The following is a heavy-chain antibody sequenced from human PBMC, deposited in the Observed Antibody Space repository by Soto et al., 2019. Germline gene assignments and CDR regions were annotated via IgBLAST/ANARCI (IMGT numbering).Heavy chain of an antibody. J-gene: IGHJ6*02. V-gene: IGHV3-23*01. CDR2: XXSXXTXT. CDR1: GFTFSIYA. Sequence: PGWSMRICCAASGFTFSIYAIAWFRRAPGKGLEWVSSXXSXXTXTXXXDXXXGRFTISRDNSKNMVYLQTNSLRAEDTAVYYCGKPWRGYSYYGMDVWGQGTTVTVSS. D-gene: IGHD1-1*01. CDR3: GKPWRGYSYYGMDV.